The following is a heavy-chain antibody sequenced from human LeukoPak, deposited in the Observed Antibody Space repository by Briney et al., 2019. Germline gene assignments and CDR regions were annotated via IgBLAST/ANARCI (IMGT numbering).Heavy chain of an antibody. CDR1: GFTFSSHA. J-gene: IGHJ4*02. CDR3: ARDLNDYVDY. Sequence: GRSLRLSCAASGFTFSSHAMHWVRQAPGKGLEWVAVISYDGSNKYYADSVKGRFTISRDNSKNTLYLQMNGLRAEDTAVYYCARDLNDYVDYWGQGTLVTVSS. CDR2: ISYDGSNK. V-gene: IGHV3-30*04.